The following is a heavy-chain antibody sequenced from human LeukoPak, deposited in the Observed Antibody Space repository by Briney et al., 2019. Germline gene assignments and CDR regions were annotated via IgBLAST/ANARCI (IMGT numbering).Heavy chain of an antibody. V-gene: IGHV4-59*01. CDR2: IYDSGST. CDR3: ARGDSTGGDGYNYPTYYYFYMDV. CDR1: GGSISIYY. Sequence: SETLSLTCTVSGGSISIYYWRWLRQPPGKGLEWIGYIYDSGSTNYNPSLKSRVSISVDTSKNQFSLTLNSVTAADTAVYYCARGDSTGGDGYNYPTYYYFYMDVWGKGTTVTVSS. J-gene: IGHJ6*03. D-gene: IGHD5-24*01.